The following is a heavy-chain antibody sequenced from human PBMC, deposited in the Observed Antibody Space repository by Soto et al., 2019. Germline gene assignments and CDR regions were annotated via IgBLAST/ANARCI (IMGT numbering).Heavy chain of an antibody. V-gene: IGHV4-39*01. CDR3: AGRSSLASVQVYFGEISNYNWFDP. CDR2: IYHSGST. J-gene: IGHJ5*02. Sequence: QLQLQESGPGLVKPSETLSLTCTVSNGSISSAIYYWGWIRQPPGKGLEWIGSIYHSGSTYYNPSLQGRVTISVDTSKNQFYLKLSSVTAADTAVYFCAGRSSLASVQVYFGEISNYNWFDPWGQGTLVTVSS. CDR1: NGSISSAIYY. D-gene: IGHD3-10*01.